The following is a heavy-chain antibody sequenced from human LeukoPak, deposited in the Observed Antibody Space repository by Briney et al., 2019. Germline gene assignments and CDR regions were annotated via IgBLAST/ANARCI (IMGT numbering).Heavy chain of an antibody. Sequence: PSQTLSLTCTVSGGSISSGGYYWSWIRQHPGKGLEWIGYIYYSGSTYYNPSLKSRVTISVDTSKNQFSLKLSSVTAADTAVYYCARHVSRGGTDPRNWFDPWGQGTLVTVSS. V-gene: IGHV4-31*03. CDR3: ARHVSRGGTDPRNWFDP. J-gene: IGHJ5*02. CDR1: GGSISSGGYY. CDR2: IYYSGST. D-gene: IGHD3-10*01.